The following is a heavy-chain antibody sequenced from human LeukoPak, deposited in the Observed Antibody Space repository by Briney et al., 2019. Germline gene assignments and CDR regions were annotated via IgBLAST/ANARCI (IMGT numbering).Heavy chain of an antibody. D-gene: IGHD6-13*01. V-gene: IGHV4-61*02. CDR1: GGSISSGSYY. CDR2: IYTSGTT. J-gene: IGHJ4*02. CDR3: AKSGIAAGLDY. Sequence: SETLSLTCTVSGGSISSGSYYWSWIRQPAGKGLEWIGRIYTSGTTNYNPSLKSRVTISVDTSKNQFSLKLSSVTAADTAVYYCAKSGIAAGLDYWGQGTLVTVSS.